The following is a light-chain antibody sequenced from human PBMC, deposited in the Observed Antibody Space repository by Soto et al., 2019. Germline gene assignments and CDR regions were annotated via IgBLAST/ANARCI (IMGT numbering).Light chain of an antibody. V-gene: IGLV2-23*01. CDR1: SSDVGGYKL. CDR2: EDT. J-gene: IGLJ3*02. Sequence: QSALTQPASASGSPGQSITISCTGTSSDVGGYKLVSWYQQYPGKAPKLIIYEDTKRPSGVSNRFSGSKSGNTASLTISGLQAEDEADYHCCSYADTFWVFGGGTKVTVL. CDR3: CSYADTFWV.